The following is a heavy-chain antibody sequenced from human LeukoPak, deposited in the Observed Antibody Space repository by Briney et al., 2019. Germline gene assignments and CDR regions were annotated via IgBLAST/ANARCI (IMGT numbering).Heavy chain of an antibody. V-gene: IGHV1-69*05. D-gene: IGHD3-22*01. CDR3: ARDRGSYYDSSGYYYGY. CDR1: GGTFSSYA. CDR2: IIPIFGTA. Sequence: ASVKVSCKASGGTFSSYAISWVRQAPGQGLEWMGRIIPIFGTANYAQKFQGRVTITTDESTRTAYMELSSLRSEDTAVYYCARDRGSYYDSSGYYYGYWGRGTLVTVSS. J-gene: IGHJ4*02.